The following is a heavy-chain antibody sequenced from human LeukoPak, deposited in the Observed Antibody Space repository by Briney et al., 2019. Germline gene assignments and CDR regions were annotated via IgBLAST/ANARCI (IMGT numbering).Heavy chain of an antibody. J-gene: IGHJ4*02. Sequence: GGSLRLSCAASGFTFSSYAMSWVRQAPGKGLEWVSAISGSGSSTYYADSVKGRFTISRDNSKNTLYLQMNSLRAEDTAVYYCAKDHEEGGYYFWGQGTLVTVSS. CDR3: AKDHEEGGYYF. D-gene: IGHD3-22*01. V-gene: IGHV3-23*01. CDR1: GFTFSSYA. CDR2: ISGSGSST.